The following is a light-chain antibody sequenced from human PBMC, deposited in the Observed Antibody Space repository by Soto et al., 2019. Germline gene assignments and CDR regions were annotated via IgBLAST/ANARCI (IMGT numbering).Light chain of an antibody. J-gene: IGKJ2*01. CDR3: QQSYSTPPT. V-gene: IGKV1-39*01. CDR1: QSISSY. Sequence: DIQMTQSPSSLSASVGDRVTITCRASQSISSYLNWYQLKPGKAPNLLIYAASSLQGGVPSRFSGSGSGTDFTLTIGSLQPEDFATYYCQQSYSTPPTFGQGTNLEIK. CDR2: AAS.